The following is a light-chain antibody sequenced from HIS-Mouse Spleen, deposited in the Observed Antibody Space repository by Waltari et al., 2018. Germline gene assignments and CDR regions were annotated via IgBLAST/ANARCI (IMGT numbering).Light chain of an antibody. Sequence: QSALTQPASVSGSPGQSITISCTGTSSDVGSYHLVSWYQHHPGKAPKLMIYEGSKRPSGVSNRFSGSNAGNTASLTISGLQAEDEADYYCCSYAGSSTYYVFGTGTKVTVL. CDR1: SSDVGSYHL. V-gene: IGLV2-23*01. CDR3: CSYAGSSTYYV. J-gene: IGLJ1*01. CDR2: EGS.